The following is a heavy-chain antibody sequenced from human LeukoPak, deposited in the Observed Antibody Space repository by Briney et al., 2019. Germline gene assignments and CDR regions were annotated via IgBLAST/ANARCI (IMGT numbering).Heavy chain of an antibody. Sequence: PGRSLRLSCAASGFPFDEYAMLWVRPAPGKGLEWVSGNSWNSGSIGYADSVKGRFTISRDNAKNSLYLQMNSRRAEDTAWYYCAKGARLYYYYGMDVWGQGTTVTVSS. CDR3: AKGARLYYYYGMDV. J-gene: IGHJ6*02. CDR1: GFPFDEYA. V-gene: IGHV3-9*01. CDR2: NSWNSGSI.